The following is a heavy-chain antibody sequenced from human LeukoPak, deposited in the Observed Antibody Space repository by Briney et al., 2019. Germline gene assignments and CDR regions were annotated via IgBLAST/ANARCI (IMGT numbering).Heavy chain of an antibody. D-gene: IGHD5-24*01. CDR1: GFTFSSYG. CDR2: ISYDGSNK. J-gene: IGHJ4*02. V-gene: IGHV3-30*03. Sequence: GGSLRLSCAASGFTFSSYGMHWVRQAPGKGLEWVAVISYDGSNKYYADSVKGRFTISRDNSKNTPYPQMNSLRAEDTAVYYCARDEDGKLDYWGQGTLVTVSS. CDR3: ARDEDGKLDY.